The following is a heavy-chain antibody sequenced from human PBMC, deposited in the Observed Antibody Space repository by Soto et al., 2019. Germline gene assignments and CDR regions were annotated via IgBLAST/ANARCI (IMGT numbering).Heavy chain of an antibody. CDR2: ISSSSSYI. J-gene: IGHJ4*02. CDR3: AREPPGY. CDR1: GFTFSSYI. V-gene: IGHV3-21*01. Sequence: PGGSRRRSWAASGFTFSSYIMNWVRQAPGKGLEWVSSISSSSSYIYYADSVKGRFTISRDNAKNSLYLQMNSLRAEDTAVYYCAREPPGYWGQGTLVTVSS.